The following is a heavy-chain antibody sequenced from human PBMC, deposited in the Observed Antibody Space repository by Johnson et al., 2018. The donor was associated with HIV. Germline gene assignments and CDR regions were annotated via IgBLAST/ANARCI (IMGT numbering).Heavy chain of an antibody. CDR2: ISGSGGST. Sequence: VQLVESGGGLVQPGGSLRLSCAASGFTFSSYAMSWVHQAPGQGLEWVSSISGSGGSTYYADSVKGRFTLSCDNSKNTLYLHMNSMRAEDTAVYYCAKDQWSSSWTNDAFDIWGQGTMVTVSS. J-gene: IGHJ3*02. D-gene: IGHD6-13*01. CDR3: AKDQWSSSWTNDAFDI. CDR1: GFTFSSYA. V-gene: IGHV3-23*04.